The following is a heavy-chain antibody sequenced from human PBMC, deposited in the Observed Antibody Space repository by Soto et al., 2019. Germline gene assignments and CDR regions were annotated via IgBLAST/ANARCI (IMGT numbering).Heavy chain of an antibody. CDR1: GYTFTSYG. D-gene: IGHD2-8*02. V-gene: IGHV1-18*01. J-gene: IGHJ6*03. CDR3: ARDSVRYCRAGVCYQGSYYFSMDV. CDR2: ISASNGNT. Sequence: ASVKVSCKASGYTFTSYGFSWVRQAPGQGLAWMEWISASNGNTNYAQKLQGRVTMTTDTSTGTAYMELRSLRSDDTATYYCARDSVRYCRAGVCYQGSYYFSMDVWGQGTTVTVSS.